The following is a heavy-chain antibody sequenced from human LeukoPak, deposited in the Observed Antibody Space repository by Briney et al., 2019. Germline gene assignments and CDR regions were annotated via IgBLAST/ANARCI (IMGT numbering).Heavy chain of an antibody. CDR2: IYYTGST. J-gene: IGHJ4*02. CDR1: GGSISSLC. CDR3: ARHRAYSSSSPFDY. V-gene: IGHV4-59*08. D-gene: IGHD6-6*01. Sequence: PSETLSLTCSVSGGSISSLCWSWIRQPPGKGLEWIGYIYYTGSTSYNPSLKSRVTMFVDMSKNQFSLRLSSVTAADTAVYYCARHRAYSSSSPFDYWGQGTLVAVSS.